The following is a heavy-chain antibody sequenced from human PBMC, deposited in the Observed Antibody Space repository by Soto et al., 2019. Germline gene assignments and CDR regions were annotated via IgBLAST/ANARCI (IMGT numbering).Heavy chain of an antibody. Sequence: GSLRLSCAASGFTFSSYAMHWVRQAPGKGLEWVAVISYDGSNKYYADSVKGRFTISRDNSKNTLYLQMNSLRAEDTAVYYCARERVEYYYDSSDYWGQGTLVTVSS. CDR2: ISYDGSNK. CDR1: GFTFSSYA. CDR3: ARERVEYYYDSSDY. D-gene: IGHD3-22*01. V-gene: IGHV3-30-3*01. J-gene: IGHJ4*02.